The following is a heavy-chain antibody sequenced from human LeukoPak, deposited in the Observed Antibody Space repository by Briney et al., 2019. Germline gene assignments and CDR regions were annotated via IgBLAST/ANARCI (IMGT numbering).Heavy chain of an antibody. CDR2: ISHDGGNK. V-gene: IGHV3-30-3*01. CDR1: GFTFSSNV. Sequence: GRSLRLSCATSGFTFSSNVIHWVRLAPGKGLEWVAVISHDGGNKYYADSVKGRFTISRDNSKDTLYLQMNSLRVEDTAVYYCASVGGYDPLFDYWGQGTLVTVSS. J-gene: IGHJ4*02. D-gene: IGHD5-12*01. CDR3: ASVGGYDPLFDY.